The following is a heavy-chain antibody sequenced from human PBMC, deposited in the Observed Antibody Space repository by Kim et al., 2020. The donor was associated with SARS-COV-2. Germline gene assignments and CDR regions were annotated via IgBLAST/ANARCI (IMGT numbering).Heavy chain of an antibody. J-gene: IGHJ4*02. CDR3: ANRRGFDY. D-gene: IGHD3-10*01. CDR2: SSYI. V-gene: IGHV3-21*01. Sequence: SSYIYYADSVKGRFTISRDNAKNSLYLQMNSLRAEDTAVYYCANRRGFDYWGQGTLVTVSS.